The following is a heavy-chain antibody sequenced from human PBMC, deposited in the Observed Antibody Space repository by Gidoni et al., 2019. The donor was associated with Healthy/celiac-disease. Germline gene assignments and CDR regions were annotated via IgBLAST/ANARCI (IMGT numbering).Heavy chain of an antibody. CDR1: GFTFSSYA. CDR3: ARDLPMGPYGMDV. CDR2: ISYDGSNK. Sequence: QVQLVESGGGVVQPGRSLRLSCAASGFTFSSYAMHWVRQAPGKGLEWVAVISYDGSNKYYADSVKGRFTSSRDNSKNTLYLQMNSLRAEDTAVYYCARDLPMGPYGMDVWGQGTTVTVSS. J-gene: IGHJ6*02. V-gene: IGHV3-30-3*01. D-gene: IGHD3-16*01.